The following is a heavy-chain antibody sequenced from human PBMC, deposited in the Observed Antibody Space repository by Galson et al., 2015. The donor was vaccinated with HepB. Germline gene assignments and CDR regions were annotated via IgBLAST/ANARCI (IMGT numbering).Heavy chain of an antibody. CDR1: GFTFSSYG. Sequence: SLRLSCAASGFTFSSYGMHWVRQAPGKGLEWVAVISYDGSNKYYADSVKGRFTISRDNSKNTLYLQMNSLRAEDTAVYYCAKEGDGGYSSGWYALDYWGQGTLVTVSS. V-gene: IGHV3-30*18. J-gene: IGHJ4*02. CDR3: AKEGDGGYSSGWYALDY. D-gene: IGHD6-19*01. CDR2: ISYDGSNK.